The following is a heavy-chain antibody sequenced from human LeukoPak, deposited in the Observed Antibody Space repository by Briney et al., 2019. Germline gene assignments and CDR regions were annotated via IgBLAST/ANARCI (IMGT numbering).Heavy chain of an antibody. D-gene: IGHD1-1*01. CDR1: GFNFGIHG. Sequence: PGRSLRLSCAASGFNFGIHGMHWVSQAPGKGLEWLAIIWHDGSNEYYEDSVKGRFTISRDNSKNTVYLQMDSLRAEDTAVYYCARNNWNSRTQRWFYFDYWGQGTLVTVSS. CDR3: ARNNWNSRTQRWFYFDY. CDR2: IWHDGSNE. V-gene: IGHV3-33*01. J-gene: IGHJ4*02.